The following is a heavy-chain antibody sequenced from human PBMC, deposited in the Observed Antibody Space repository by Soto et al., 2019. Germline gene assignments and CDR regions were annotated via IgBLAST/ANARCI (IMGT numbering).Heavy chain of an antibody. CDR1: GASLSTSNW. CDR3: ARGPRSGSYSVDGFDV. Sequence: QVQLQQSGPGLVNPSGTLSLTCVVSGASLSTSNWWSWVRQPPGKGQEWIGEIYHSGSTTYSPSLKSRVSMSVDKSRNQFSLRLTTVTAADTAIYYCARGPRSGSYSVDGFDVWGQGTVVTVSS. CDR2: IYHSGST. D-gene: IGHD1-26*01. J-gene: IGHJ3*01. V-gene: IGHV4-4*02.